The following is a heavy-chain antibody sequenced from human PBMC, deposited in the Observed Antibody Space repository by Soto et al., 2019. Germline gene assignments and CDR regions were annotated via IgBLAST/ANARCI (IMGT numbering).Heavy chain of an antibody. CDR3: AREELGYCSGGSCYPHYYYGMDV. J-gene: IGHJ6*02. Sequence: ASVKVSCKASGYTFTSYGIRWVRQAPGQGLEWMGWISAYNGNTNCAQKLQGRVTMTTDTSTSTAYMELRSLRSDDTAVYYCAREELGYCSGGSCYPHYYYGMDVWGQGTTVTVSS. D-gene: IGHD2-15*01. CDR2: ISAYNGNT. V-gene: IGHV1-18*01. CDR1: GYTFTSYG.